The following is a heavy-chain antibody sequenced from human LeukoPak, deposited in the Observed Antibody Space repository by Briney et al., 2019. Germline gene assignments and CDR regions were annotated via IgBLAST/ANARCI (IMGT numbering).Heavy chain of an antibody. D-gene: IGHD3-16*01. CDR3: VSLLLG. Sequence: PGGSLRLSCAASGFXFSNYWINWVRQAPGKGLVWVSNVNTDGSKTTYADSVKGRFTISRDNAKSTLYLQMTSLRAEDTAVYYCVSLLLGWGQGTLVTVSS. CDR2: VNTDGSKT. CDR1: GFXFSNYW. J-gene: IGHJ4*02. V-gene: IGHV3-74*01.